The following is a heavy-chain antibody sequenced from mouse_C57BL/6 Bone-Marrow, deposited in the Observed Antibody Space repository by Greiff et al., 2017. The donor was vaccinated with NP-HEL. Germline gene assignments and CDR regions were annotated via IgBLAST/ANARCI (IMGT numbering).Heavy chain of an antibody. D-gene: IGHD2-1*01. J-gene: IGHJ3*01. CDR2: IDPSDSYT. Sequence: VQLQQPGAELVRPGTSVKLSCKASGYTFTSYWMHWVKQRPGQGLEWIGVIDPSDSYTNYNQKFKGKATLTVDTSSSTAYMQLSSLTSEDSAVYYCARSYGNHWGQGTLVTVSA. CDR1: GYTFTSYW. CDR3: ARSYGNH. V-gene: IGHV1-59*01.